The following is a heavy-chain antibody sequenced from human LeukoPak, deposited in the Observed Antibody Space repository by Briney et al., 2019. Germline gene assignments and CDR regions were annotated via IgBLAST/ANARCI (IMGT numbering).Heavy chain of an antibody. CDR1: GFTFSSYA. CDR2: ISGSTYST. Sequence: GGSLRLSCAASGFTFSSYAMSWVRQAPGKGLEWVSAISGSTYSTYYADSVKGRFTISRDNAKNSLYLQMNSLRAEDTALYYCARCLYDSSGYYFYYYYYMDVWGKGTTVTVSS. J-gene: IGHJ6*03. V-gene: IGHV3-23*01. CDR3: ARCLYDSSGYYFYYYYYMDV. D-gene: IGHD3-22*01.